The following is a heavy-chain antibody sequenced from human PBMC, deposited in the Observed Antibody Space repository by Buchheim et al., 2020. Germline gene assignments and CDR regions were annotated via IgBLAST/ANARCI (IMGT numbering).Heavy chain of an antibody. CDR2: ISYDGSNK. Sequence: QVQLVESGGGVVQPGRSLRLSCAASGFIFSSYAMHWVRQAPGKGLEWVAVISYDGSNKYYADSVKGRFTISRDNSKNTLYLQMNSLRAEDTAVYYCARIAVAGTDFDYWGQGTL. V-gene: IGHV3-30-3*01. CDR3: ARIAVAGTDFDY. D-gene: IGHD6-19*01. J-gene: IGHJ4*02. CDR1: GFIFSSYA.